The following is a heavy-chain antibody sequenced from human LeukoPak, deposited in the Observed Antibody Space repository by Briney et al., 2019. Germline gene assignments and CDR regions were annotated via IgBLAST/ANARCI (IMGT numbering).Heavy chain of an antibody. CDR2: INSDGSST. Sequence: PGGSLRLSCAASGFTFSSYWRHWVRQAPGKGLVWVGRINSDGSSTRYADSVKGRFTISRDNAKNTLYLQTHSLRAEDTAVYYCARVGRVWSGYYPRYYYYYMDVWGKGTTVTVSS. J-gene: IGHJ6*03. CDR3: ARVGRVWSGYYPRYYYYYMDV. D-gene: IGHD3-3*01. V-gene: IGHV3-74*01. CDR1: GFTFSSYW.